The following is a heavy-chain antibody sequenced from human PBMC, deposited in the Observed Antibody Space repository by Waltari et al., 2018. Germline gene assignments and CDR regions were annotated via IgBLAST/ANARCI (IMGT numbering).Heavy chain of an antibody. CDR2: IYTSGGT. Sequence: QVQLQESGPGLVKPSQTLSLTCTVSGGSISSGSYYWSWIRQPAGKGLEGIGYIYTSGGTNSTPSLKSRVTISVDPSKNQCALKLSSVTAADTAVYYCARAYGLMGADWFDPWGQGTLVTVSS. J-gene: IGHJ5*02. CDR3: ARAYGLMGADWFDP. D-gene: IGHD1-26*01. CDR1: GGSISSGSYY. V-gene: IGHV4-61*09.